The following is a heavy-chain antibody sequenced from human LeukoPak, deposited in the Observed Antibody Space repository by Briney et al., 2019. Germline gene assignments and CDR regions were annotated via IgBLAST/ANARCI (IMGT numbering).Heavy chain of an antibody. Sequence: GGSLRPSCAASGFTFSSYSMNWVRQAPGKGLEWVSYISSSSSTIYYADSVKGRFTISRDNAKNSLYLQMNSLRAEDTAVYYCASRKDGYSGYEWDYWGQGTLVTVSS. CDR2: ISSSSSTI. V-gene: IGHV3-48*01. D-gene: IGHD5-12*01. CDR3: ASRKDGYSGYEWDY. CDR1: GFTFSSYS. J-gene: IGHJ4*02.